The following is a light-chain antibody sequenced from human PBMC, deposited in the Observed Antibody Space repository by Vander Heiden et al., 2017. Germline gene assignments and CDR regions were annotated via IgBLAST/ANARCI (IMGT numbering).Light chain of an antibody. CDR3: QQYNSIFT. Sequence: DIQMTQSPSPLSASVGDRVTITCRASQSISSLLSWYQQKPGKAPKLLIYDASSLESGVSSRFSGRGSGTVFTLTISSLQPDDFATYYCQQYNSIFTFGPGTKVDIK. J-gene: IGKJ3*01. CDR1: QSISSL. V-gene: IGKV1-5*01. CDR2: DAS.